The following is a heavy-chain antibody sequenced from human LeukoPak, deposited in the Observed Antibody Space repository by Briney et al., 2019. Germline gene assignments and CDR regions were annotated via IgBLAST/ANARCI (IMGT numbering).Heavy chain of an antibody. V-gene: IGHV4-59*08. J-gene: IGHJ6*02. Sequence: SETLSLTCTVSGGSISSYYWSWVRQPPGKGLECIGYIYYSGSTNYNPSLKSRVTISVDTSKNQFSLKLSSVTAADTAVYYCARILTGYGSRCYYYGMDVWGQGTTVTVSS. D-gene: IGHD3-9*01. CDR1: GGSISSYY. CDR3: ARILTGYGSRCYYYGMDV. CDR2: IYYSGST.